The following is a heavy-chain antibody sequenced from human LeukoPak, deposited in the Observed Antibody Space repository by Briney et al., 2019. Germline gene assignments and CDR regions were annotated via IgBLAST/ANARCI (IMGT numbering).Heavy chain of an antibody. CDR1: GGSISSSTYY. D-gene: IGHD3-10*01. CDR3: ARERNYYGSGRGAFDI. Sequence: NPSETLSLTCTVSGGSISSSTYYWGWIRQPPGKGLEWIGSIYYGGSTNYNPSLKSRVTISVDTSKNQFSLKLSSVTAADTAVYYCARERNYYGSGRGAFDIWGQGTMVTVSS. V-gene: IGHV4-39*07. J-gene: IGHJ3*02. CDR2: IYYGGST.